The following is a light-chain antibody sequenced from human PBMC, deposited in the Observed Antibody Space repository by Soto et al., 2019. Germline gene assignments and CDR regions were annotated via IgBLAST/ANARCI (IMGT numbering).Light chain of an antibody. CDR3: QHRNYWLT. J-gene: IGKJ4*01. Sequence: EIVMTQSPATLSVSPGERATLSCRASQSVSSNLAWYXQKXGQAPSLLIYHASNRATGIPARFSGSGSGTDFTLTISSLEPEDFAVYYCQHRNYWLTFGGGTKVDIK. CDR1: QSVSSN. V-gene: IGKV3-11*01. CDR2: HAS.